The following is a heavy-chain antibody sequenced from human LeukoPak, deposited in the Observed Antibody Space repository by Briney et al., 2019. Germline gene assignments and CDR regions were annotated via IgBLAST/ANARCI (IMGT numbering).Heavy chain of an antibody. J-gene: IGHJ4*02. Sequence: SETLSLTCTVSGGSISSYYWSWIRQPPGKGLEWIGYIYYSGSTNYNPSLKSRVTISVDTSKNQFSLKLSSVTAADTAVYYCARGRAATGTPYPFDYWGQGTLVTVSS. D-gene: IGHD6-13*01. V-gene: IGHV4-59*01. CDR2: IYYSGST. CDR1: GGSISSYY. CDR3: ARGRAATGTPYPFDY.